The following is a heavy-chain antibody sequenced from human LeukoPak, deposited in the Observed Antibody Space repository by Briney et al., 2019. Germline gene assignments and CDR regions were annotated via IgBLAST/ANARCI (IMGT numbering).Heavy chain of an antibody. CDR1: GFTFSSYA. V-gene: IGHV3-30-3*01. CDR3: ARDHNYYDSSGYYYGEDY. Sequence: TGGSLRLSCSASGFTFSSYAMHWVRQAPGKGLGWVAGISYDGSNKYYADSVKGRFTISRDNSKNTLYLQMNSLRAEDTAVYYCARDHNYYDSSGYYYGEDYWGQGTLVTVSS. D-gene: IGHD3-22*01. J-gene: IGHJ4*02. CDR2: ISYDGSNK.